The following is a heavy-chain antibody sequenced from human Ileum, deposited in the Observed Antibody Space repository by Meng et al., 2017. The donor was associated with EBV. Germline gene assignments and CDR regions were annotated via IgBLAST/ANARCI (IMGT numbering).Heavy chain of an antibody. Sequence: QVQLVQSGAEVKKPGASVKVSCKASGYTFTSYDINWVRQGTGQGLEWMGWMNPNRGTTGYAQKFQGRVTMTRNISKSTAYMDLSSLRSEDTAVYYCARGHFRGSSWFDYWGQGTLVTVSS. CDR3: ARGHFRGSSWFDY. J-gene: IGHJ4*02. V-gene: IGHV1-8*01. D-gene: IGHD6-13*01. CDR1: GYTFTSYD. CDR2: MNPNRGTT.